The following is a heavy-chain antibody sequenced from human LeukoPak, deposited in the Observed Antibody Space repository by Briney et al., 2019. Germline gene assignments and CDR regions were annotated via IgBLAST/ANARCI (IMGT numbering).Heavy chain of an antibody. Sequence: PGGPLRLSCAASGFTFSSYGMHWVRQAPGKGLEWVAVIWYDGSNKYYADSVKGRFTISRDNSKNTLYLQMSSLRAEDTAVYYCARDPRYGGNPAFDYWGQGTLVTVSS. V-gene: IGHV3-33*01. CDR3: ARDPRYGGNPAFDY. D-gene: IGHD4-23*01. CDR2: IWYDGSNK. CDR1: GFTFSSYG. J-gene: IGHJ4*02.